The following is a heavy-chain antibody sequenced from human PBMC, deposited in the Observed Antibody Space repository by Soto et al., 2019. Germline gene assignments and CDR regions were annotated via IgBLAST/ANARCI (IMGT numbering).Heavy chain of an antibody. CDR1: GFTFSSYG. V-gene: IGHV3-30*18. CDR3: AKDQLRVVVVVAAITYYYGMDV. J-gene: IGHJ6*02. D-gene: IGHD2-15*01. Sequence: GSLRLSCAASGFTFSSYGMHWVRQAPGKGLEWVAVISYDGSNKYYADSVKGRFTISRDNSKNTLYLQMNSLRAEDTAVYYCAKDQLRVVVVVAAITYYYGMDVWGQGTTVTVSS. CDR2: ISYDGSNK.